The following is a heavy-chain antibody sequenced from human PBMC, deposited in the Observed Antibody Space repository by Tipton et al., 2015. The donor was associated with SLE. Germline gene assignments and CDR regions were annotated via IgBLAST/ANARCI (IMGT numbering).Heavy chain of an antibody. Sequence: SLRLSCAASGFTFSSYGMHWVRQAPGKGLEWVAFIRYDGSNKYYADSVKGRFTISRDNSKNTLYLQMNSLRAEDTAVYYCARVIVGATGAFDIWGQGTMVTVSS. V-gene: IGHV3-30*02. CDR1: GFTFSSYG. CDR2: IRYDGSNK. J-gene: IGHJ3*02. CDR3: ARVIVGATGAFDI. D-gene: IGHD1-26*01.